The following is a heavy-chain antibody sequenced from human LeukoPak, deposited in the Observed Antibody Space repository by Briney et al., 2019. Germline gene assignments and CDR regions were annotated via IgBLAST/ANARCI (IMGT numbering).Heavy chain of an antibody. CDR3: ARRPLATYYDILTGSRNQNAFDI. J-gene: IGHJ3*02. D-gene: IGHD3-9*01. CDR1: GGTFSSYA. Sequence: SVKVSCKASGGTFSSYAISCVRQAPGQGLEWMGGIIPIFGTANYAQKFQGRVTITADESTSTAYMELSSLRSEDTAVYYCARRPLATYYDILTGSRNQNAFDIWGQGTMVTVSS. CDR2: IIPIFGTA. V-gene: IGHV1-69*01.